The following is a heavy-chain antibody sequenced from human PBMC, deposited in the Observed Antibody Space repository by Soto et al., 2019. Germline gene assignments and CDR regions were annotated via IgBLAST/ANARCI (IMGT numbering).Heavy chain of an antibody. J-gene: IGHJ4*02. D-gene: IGHD5-12*01. CDR2: IYYSGST. CDR3: ARGGRDGYNYLGFDS. V-gene: IGHV4-31*03. Sequence: PSETLSLTCTVSGGSISSGGYYWSWIRQHPGKGLEWIGYIYYSGSTYYNPSLKSRVTISVDTSKNQFSLKLSSVTAADTAVYYCARGGRDGYNYLGFDSWGQGTLVTVSS. CDR1: GGSISSGGYY.